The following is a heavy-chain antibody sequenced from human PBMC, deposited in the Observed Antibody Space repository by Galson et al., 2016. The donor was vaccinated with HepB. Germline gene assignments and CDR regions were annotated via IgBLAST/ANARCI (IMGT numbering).Heavy chain of an antibody. J-gene: IGHJ3*02. V-gene: IGHV1-2*02. CDR1: GYTFTGYC. CDR2: INPNNGGT. Sequence: SVKVSCKAPGYTFTGYCLHWVRQAPGQGLEWMGWINPNNGGTNYAQKFQGRVTMTRDTSISTAYMELSWLRSDDTALYYCTRDNRGLWGGAFDIWGQGAMVT. D-gene: IGHD2-21*01. CDR3: TRDNRGLWGGAFDI.